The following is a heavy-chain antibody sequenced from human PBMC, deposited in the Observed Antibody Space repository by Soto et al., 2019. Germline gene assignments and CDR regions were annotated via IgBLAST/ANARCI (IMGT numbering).Heavy chain of an antibody. Sequence: PGGSLRLSCAASGFTFSSYSMNWVRQAPGKGLEWVSSISSSSSYIYYADSVKGRFTISRDNAKNSLYLQMNSLRAEDTAVYYCARAPLITICGVVIKTDYYGMDVWGQGTTVTVSS. D-gene: IGHD3-3*01. CDR2: ISSSSSYI. V-gene: IGHV3-21*01. CDR1: GFTFSSYS. CDR3: ARAPLITICGVVIKTDYYGMDV. J-gene: IGHJ6*02.